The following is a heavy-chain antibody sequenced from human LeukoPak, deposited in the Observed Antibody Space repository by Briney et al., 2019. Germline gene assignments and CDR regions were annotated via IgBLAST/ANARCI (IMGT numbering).Heavy chain of an antibody. CDR1: GFTLSSYS. Sequence: GGSLRLSCAASGFTLSSYSMNWVRQARGKGLEWVSSIRSSSNYIYYADSVKGRLTISRDNAKNSLYLQMNRLRAEETAVYYCAKQYYDYVGGSYRPPFDYWGQGTLVTASS. CDR3: AKQYYDYVGGSYRPPFDY. J-gene: IGHJ4*02. V-gene: IGHV3-21*01. CDR2: IRSSSNYI. D-gene: IGHD3-16*02.